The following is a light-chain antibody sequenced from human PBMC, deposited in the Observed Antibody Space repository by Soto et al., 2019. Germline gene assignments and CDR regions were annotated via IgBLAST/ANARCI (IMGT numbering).Light chain of an antibody. Sequence: QSVVTQPPSASETPGQRVTISCSGTYSNIGDNTVNWYQQVPGTAPKLLIYSDDQRPSGVPDRFSGSRSGSSASLAISGLQSDDEADYYCSAWDDSLNGVIFGGGTKLTVL. CDR2: SDD. CDR1: YSNIGDNT. V-gene: IGLV1-44*01. J-gene: IGLJ2*01. CDR3: SAWDDSLNGVI.